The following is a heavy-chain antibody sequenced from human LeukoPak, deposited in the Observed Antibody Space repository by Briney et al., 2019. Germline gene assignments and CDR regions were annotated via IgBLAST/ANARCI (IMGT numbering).Heavy chain of an antibody. V-gene: IGHV3-30*14. CDR3: ARSRLTAFDI. CDR2: ISYDGSNK. Sequence: PGRSLRLSCAASGFTFSSYAMHWVRQAPGKGLEWVAVISYDGSNKYYADSVKGRFTISRDNSKNTLYLQMNSLRAEDTAVYYCARSRLTAFDIWGQGTMVTVSS. J-gene: IGHJ3*02. D-gene: IGHD3-9*01. CDR1: GFTFSSYA.